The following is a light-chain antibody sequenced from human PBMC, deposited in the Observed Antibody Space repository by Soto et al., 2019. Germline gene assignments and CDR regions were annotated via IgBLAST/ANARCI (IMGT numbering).Light chain of an antibody. Sequence: EIVLTQSPGTLSLSPGERATLSCRASQSVSNNYLAWYQQKPGQAPRLLIYDASNRATGIQARFSGSGSGTDFTLTISSLEPEDFAVYYCKQRSNWPITFGQGTRLEI. J-gene: IGKJ5*01. CDR3: KQRSNWPIT. CDR1: QSVSNNY. CDR2: DAS. V-gene: IGKV3-11*01.